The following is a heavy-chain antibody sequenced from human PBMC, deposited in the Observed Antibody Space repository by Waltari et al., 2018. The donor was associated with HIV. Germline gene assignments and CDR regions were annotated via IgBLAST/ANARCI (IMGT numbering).Heavy chain of an antibody. D-gene: IGHD1-7*01. CDR3: ARAGRDGKLPPDY. V-gene: IGHV3-74*01. J-gene: IGHJ4*02. CDR1: GFTFSSSW. Sequence: VQLVESGVGLVQPGGSLRLSCAASGFTFSSSWTPWVRQAPGKGLVWVSRINSDGSSTSYADSVKGRFTISRDNAKNTLYLQMNSLRAEDTAVYYCARAGRDGKLPPDYWGQGTLVTVSS. CDR2: INSDGSST.